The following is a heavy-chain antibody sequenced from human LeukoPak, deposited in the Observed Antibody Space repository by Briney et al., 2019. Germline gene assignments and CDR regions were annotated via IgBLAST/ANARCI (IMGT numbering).Heavy chain of an antibody. CDR2: ISSSSSTI. J-gene: IGHJ4*02. Sequence: PGGSLRLSCAASGFTFSDYYMSWIRQAPGKGLEWVSYISSSSSTIYYADSVKGRFTISRDNAKNSLYLQMNSLRAEDTAVYYCARANRRSNYYDSSGYDDYWGQGTLVTVSS. CDR3: ARANRRSNYYDSSGYDDY. CDR1: GFTFSDYY. D-gene: IGHD3-22*01. V-gene: IGHV3-11*04.